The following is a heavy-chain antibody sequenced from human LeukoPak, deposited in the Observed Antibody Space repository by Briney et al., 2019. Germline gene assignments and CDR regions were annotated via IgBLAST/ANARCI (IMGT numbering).Heavy chain of an antibody. D-gene: IGHD1-26*01. CDR3: ARVPGGATINWFDP. Sequence: ASVKVSCKASGYTFTSYGISWVRQAPGQGLEWMGWISAYNGSTNCAQKLQGRVTMTTDTSTSTAYMELRSLRSDDTAVYYCARVPGGATINWFDPWGQGTLVTVSS. CDR1: GYTFTSYG. V-gene: IGHV1-18*01. CDR2: ISAYNGST. J-gene: IGHJ5*02.